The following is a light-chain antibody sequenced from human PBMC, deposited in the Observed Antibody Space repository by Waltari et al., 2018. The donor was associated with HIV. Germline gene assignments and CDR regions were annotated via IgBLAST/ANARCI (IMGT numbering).Light chain of an antibody. Sequence: QSALTQPASVSGSPGQSITISCTGTSSDVGGYNYVPWYQQHPGRAPKVVVYEVSNRPSGISNRFSGSKSGNTASLTISGLQAEDEADYYCISYTSGSTLYVFGTGTKVTVL. CDR3: ISYTSGSTLYV. J-gene: IGLJ1*01. CDR2: EVS. CDR1: SSDVGGYNY. V-gene: IGLV2-14*01.